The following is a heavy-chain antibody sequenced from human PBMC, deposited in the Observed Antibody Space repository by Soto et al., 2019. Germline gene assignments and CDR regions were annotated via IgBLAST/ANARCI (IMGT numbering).Heavy chain of an antibody. CDR2: IKQDGSEK. Sequence: LRLSCAASGFTFSSYWMSWVRQAPGKGLEWVANIKQDGSEKYYVDSVKGRFTISRDNAKNSLYLQMNSLRAEDTAVYYCARDQPCSSTSCYYYYYGMDVWGQGTTVTVSS. D-gene: IGHD2-2*01. CDR3: ARDQPCSSTSCYYYYYGMDV. V-gene: IGHV3-7*01. J-gene: IGHJ6*02. CDR1: GFTFSSYW.